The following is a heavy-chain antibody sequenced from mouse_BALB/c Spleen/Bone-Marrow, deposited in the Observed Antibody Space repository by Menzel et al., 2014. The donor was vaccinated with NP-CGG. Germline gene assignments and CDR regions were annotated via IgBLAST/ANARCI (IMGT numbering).Heavy chain of an antibody. CDR2: ISSGGSYT. CDR3: ARAVIYYDYGGGPMDY. Sequence: EVQLVESGGGLVKPGGSLKLSCAASGFTFSSYAMSWVRQSPEKRLEWAAEISSGGSYTYYPDTVTGRFTISRDNAKNTLYLEMSSLRSEDTAMYYCARAVIYYDYGGGPMDYWGQGTSVTVSS. D-gene: IGHD2-4*01. J-gene: IGHJ4*01. V-gene: IGHV5-9-4*01. CDR1: GFTFSSYA.